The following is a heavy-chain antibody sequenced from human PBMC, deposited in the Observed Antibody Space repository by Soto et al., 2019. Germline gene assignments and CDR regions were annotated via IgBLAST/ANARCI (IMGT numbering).Heavy chain of an antibody. Sequence: GESLKISCKGSVYSFTSYWISWVRQMRGKGLEWMGRIDPSDSYTNYSPSFQGHVTISADKSISTAYLQWSSLKASDTAMYYCATSYFSGSYRDYYYGMDVWGQGTTVTVSS. V-gene: IGHV5-10-1*01. CDR2: IDPSDSYT. CDR3: ATSYFSGSYRDYYYGMDV. D-gene: IGHD1-26*01. CDR1: VYSFTSYW. J-gene: IGHJ6*02.